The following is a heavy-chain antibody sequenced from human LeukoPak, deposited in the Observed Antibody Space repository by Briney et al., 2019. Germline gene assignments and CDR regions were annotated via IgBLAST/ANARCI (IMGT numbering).Heavy chain of an antibody. Sequence: LRLSCAASGFAISDYSMNWVRQPPGKGLEWIGYIYYSGNTYYNSSLKRRVTISVDTTENQFSLKLSSVTAADTAVYYCARGGGYGSIDWYFDLWGRGTLFTVSS. D-gene: IGHD2-15*01. CDR1: GFAISDYS. J-gene: IGHJ2*01. CDR2: IYYSGNT. CDR3: ARGGGYGSIDWYFDL. V-gene: IGHV4-30-4*08.